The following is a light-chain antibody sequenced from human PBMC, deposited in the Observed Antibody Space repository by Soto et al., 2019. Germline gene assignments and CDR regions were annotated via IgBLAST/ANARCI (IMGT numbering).Light chain of an antibody. Sequence: QAVLTQPPSVSGAPGQRVTISCTGSSSNIGAGYDVHWYQQLPGTAPKLLIYGNSNRPSGVPDRFSGSKSGTSASLAITGLQAADEADYYCQSYDSSSPYVFGTGTKLTVL. CDR2: GNS. V-gene: IGLV1-40*01. CDR3: QSYDSSSPYV. J-gene: IGLJ1*01. CDR1: SSNIGAGYD.